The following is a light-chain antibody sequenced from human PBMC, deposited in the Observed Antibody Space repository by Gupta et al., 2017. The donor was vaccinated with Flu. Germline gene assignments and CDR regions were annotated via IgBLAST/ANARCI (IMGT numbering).Light chain of an antibody. CDR3: QQYKNWPPMYT. V-gene: IGKV3-15*01. CDR2: GAS. CDR1: QTNTTN. Sequence: RATLSCRASQTNTTNLAWYQQKPGQAPRLLSYGASTRATGVPVRFSGSGSGTEFTLTISSLQSEDFAVYYCQQYKNWPPMYTFGQGTTLEI. J-gene: IGKJ2*01.